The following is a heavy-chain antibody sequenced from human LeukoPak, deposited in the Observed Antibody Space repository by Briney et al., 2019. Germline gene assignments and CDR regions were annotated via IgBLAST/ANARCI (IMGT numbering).Heavy chain of an antibody. D-gene: IGHD6-13*01. CDR2: IYTSGST. J-gene: IGHJ4*02. CDR1: GGSISSGSYY. CDR3: ARDRSGSIAAAGTVDY. Sequence: SETLSLTCTVSGGSISSGSYYWRRIRQPAGKGLEWIGRIYTSGSTNYNPSLNSRTTISADTSKNQFSLKLSSVTAADTAVYYCARDRSGSIAAAGTVDYWGQGTQVTVSS. V-gene: IGHV4-61*02.